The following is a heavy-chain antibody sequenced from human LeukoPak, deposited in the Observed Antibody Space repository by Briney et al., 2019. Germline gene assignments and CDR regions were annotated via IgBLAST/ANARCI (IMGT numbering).Heavy chain of an antibody. V-gene: IGHV4-61*08. D-gene: IGHD3-10*01. J-gene: IGHJ4*02. CDR2: IYYSGST. Sequence: SETLSLTCTVSGASVSSGGYYWSWLRQPPGKGLEWIGYIYYSGSTNYNPSLKSRVTISVDTSKNQFSPKVSSVTAADTAVYYCARRGGSGRSFDYWGQGTLVTVSS. CDR1: GASVSSGGYY. CDR3: ARRGGSGRSFDY.